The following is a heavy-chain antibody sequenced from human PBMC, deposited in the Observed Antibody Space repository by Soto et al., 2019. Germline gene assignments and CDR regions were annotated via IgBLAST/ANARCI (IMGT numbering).Heavy chain of an antibody. CDR3: SRCRRITMVRGVVRGDYFDY. CDR2: INHRGST. CDR1: GGSFSGYY. J-gene: IGHJ4*02. Sequence: PSETLSLTCAVYGGSFSGYYWSWIRQPPGKGLEWIGEINHRGSTNYNPSLKSRVTISVDTSKNQFSLKLSSVTAADTAVYYCSRCRRITMVRGVVRGDYFDYWGQGTLVTVSS. D-gene: IGHD3-10*01. V-gene: IGHV4-34*01.